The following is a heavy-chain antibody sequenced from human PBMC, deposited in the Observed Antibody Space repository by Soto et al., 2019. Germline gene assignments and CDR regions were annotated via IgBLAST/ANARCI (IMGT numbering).Heavy chain of an antibody. D-gene: IGHD3-22*01. Sequence: SVKVSCKAGGYTFSDYYIQWVRQAPGQGLEWMGGIIPIFGTANYAQKFQGRVTITADESTSTAYMELSSLRSEDTAVYYCASGYYDSSGYTARQHAFDIWGQGTMVTVSS. CDR3: ASGYYDSSGYTARQHAFDI. V-gene: IGHV1-69*13. J-gene: IGHJ3*02. CDR1: GYTFSDYY. CDR2: IIPIFGTA.